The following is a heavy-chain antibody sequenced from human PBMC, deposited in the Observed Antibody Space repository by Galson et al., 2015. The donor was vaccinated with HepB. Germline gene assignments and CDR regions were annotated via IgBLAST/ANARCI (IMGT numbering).Heavy chain of an antibody. CDR1: GFTFSTYA. CDR2: IRGSSDIT. Sequence: SLRLSCAVSGFTFSTYAMSWVRQAPGKGLEWVSYIRGSSDITYYADSVKGRFTISRDNAKNILYLQMNSLRAEDTAVYYCAKDRYCSDGSCSGSLQHWGQGMLVTVSS. D-gene: IGHD2-15*01. V-gene: IGHV3-23*01. J-gene: IGHJ1*01. CDR3: AKDRYCSDGSCSGSLQH.